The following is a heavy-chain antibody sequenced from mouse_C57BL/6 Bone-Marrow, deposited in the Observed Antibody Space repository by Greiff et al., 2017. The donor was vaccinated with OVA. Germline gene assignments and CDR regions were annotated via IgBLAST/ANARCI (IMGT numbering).Heavy chain of an antibody. CDR1: GFTFSDYY. V-gene: IGHV5-16*01. CDR3: ARDGYGSYFDY. CDR2: INYDGSST. J-gene: IGHJ2*01. Sequence: EVHLVESEGGLVQPGSSMKLSCTASGFTFSDYYMAWVRQVPEKGLEWVANINYDGSSTYYLDSLKSRFIISRDNAKNILYLQMSSLKSEDTATYYCARDGYGSYFDYWGQGTTLTVSS. D-gene: IGHD2-2*01.